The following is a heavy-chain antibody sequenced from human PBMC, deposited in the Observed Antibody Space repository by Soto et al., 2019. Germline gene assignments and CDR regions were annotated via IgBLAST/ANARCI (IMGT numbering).Heavy chain of an antibody. V-gene: IGHV1-8*01. J-gene: IGHJ6*02. CDR2: INPDSDNT. Sequence: ASVKVFCKTSGYTFTNYDINWVRQASGQGLEWMGWINPDSDNTGYAQKFQGRVTMTRDTSISTAYMELNSLRSEDTAVYYCARGRRYCTTTSCYPPALFPYGMDVWGQGTTVTVS. CDR1: GYTFTNYD. CDR3: ARGRRYCTTTSCYPPALFPYGMDV. D-gene: IGHD2-2*01.